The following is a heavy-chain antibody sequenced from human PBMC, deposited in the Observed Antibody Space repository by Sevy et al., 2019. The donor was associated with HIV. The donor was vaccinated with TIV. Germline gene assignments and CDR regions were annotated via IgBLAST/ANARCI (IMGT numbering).Heavy chain of an antibody. CDR1: GGSINNYY. D-gene: IGHD3-9*01. J-gene: IGHJ2*01. CDR3: AGDRVSDTWTGPRLYWYFDI. V-gene: IGHV4-59*01. Sequence: SETLSLTCSVSGGSINNYYWTWVRQPPGKGLEWIGDIYYTGSTKYNPSLQSRVSIFLDKSKKHFSLKLNSVTVAETAVYFCAGDRVSDTWTGPRLYWYFDIWGRGTLVTVSS. CDR2: IYYTGST.